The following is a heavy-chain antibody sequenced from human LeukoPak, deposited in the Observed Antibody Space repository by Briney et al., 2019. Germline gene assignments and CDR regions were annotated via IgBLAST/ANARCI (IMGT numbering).Heavy chain of an antibody. V-gene: IGHV1-18*01. CDR1: GYTFTSYG. D-gene: IGHD5-18*01. J-gene: IGHJ6*03. CDR2: ISAYNGNT. Sequence: GASVKVSCKASGYTFTSYGISWVRQAPGQGLEWMGWISAYNGNTNYAQKLQGRVTMTTDTSTSTAYMELRSLRSDDTAVYYCARVPQPGYSYGSYYYYYMDVWGKGTTVTVSS. CDR3: ARVPQPGYSYGSYYYYYMDV.